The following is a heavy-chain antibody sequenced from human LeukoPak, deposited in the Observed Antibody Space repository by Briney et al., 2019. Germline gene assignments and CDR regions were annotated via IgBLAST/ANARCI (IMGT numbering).Heavy chain of an antibody. D-gene: IGHD6-13*01. V-gene: IGHV3-7*03. CDR2: IKKDGSEK. Sequence: PGESLRLSCVPSGFSVSAYSLSWVRQAPGKGLEWVAKIKKDGSEKDYVDSVKGRFTISRDDAKGSLYLQLNSLRAEDTAVYYCAKDRVSSSWYSGWFDPWGQGTLVTVSS. CDR1: GFSVSAYS. J-gene: IGHJ5*02. CDR3: AKDRVSSSWYSGWFDP.